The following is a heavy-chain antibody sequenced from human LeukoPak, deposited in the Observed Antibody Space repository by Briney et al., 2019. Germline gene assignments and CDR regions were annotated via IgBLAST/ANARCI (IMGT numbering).Heavy chain of an antibody. CDR2: INHSGST. CDR3: ASVPSSSWYAFDY. Sequence: GEINHSGSTNYNPSLKSRVTISVDTSKNQFSLKLSSVTAADTAVYYCASVPSSSWYAFDYWGQGTLVTVSS. J-gene: IGHJ4*02. V-gene: IGHV4-34*01. D-gene: IGHD6-13*01.